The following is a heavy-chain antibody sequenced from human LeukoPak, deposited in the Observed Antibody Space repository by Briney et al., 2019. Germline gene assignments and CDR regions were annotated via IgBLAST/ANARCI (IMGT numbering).Heavy chain of an antibody. V-gene: IGHV3-13*01. Sequence: GGSLRLSCAASGFTFSSYDMHWVRQATGKGLEWVSAIGTAGDTYYPGSVKGRFTTSRENAKNSLYLQMNSLRAGDTAVYYCARSPSADYYYGMDVWGQGTTVTVSS. CDR1: GFTFSSYD. CDR3: ARSPSADYYYGMDV. J-gene: IGHJ6*02. CDR2: IGTAGDT.